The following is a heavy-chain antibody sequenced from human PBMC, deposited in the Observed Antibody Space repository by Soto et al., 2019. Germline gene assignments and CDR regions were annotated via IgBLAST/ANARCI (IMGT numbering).Heavy chain of an antibody. CDR1: GASVSSGDYY. V-gene: IGHV4-30-4*01. Sequence: SETLSLTCSVSGASVSSGDYYWIWIRHPPGKGLEWIGYICYGGSTYHGPSLKSRTSMSVDTSKKQFSLTLTSVTAADTAVYYCAREESGLFDYWGQGRLVTVS. CDR2: ICYGGST. CDR3: AREESGLFDY. D-gene: IGHD5-12*01. J-gene: IGHJ4*02.